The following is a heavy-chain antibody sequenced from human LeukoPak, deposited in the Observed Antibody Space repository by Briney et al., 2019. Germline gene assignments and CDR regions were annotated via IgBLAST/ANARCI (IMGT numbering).Heavy chain of an antibody. CDR3: ARGYYDSSGYFWYFDL. CDR2: IGTAGDT. Sequence: GGSLRLSCAASGFTFSSYDMPWVRQATGKGLEWVSAIGTAGDTYYPGSVKGRFTISRENAKNSLYLQMNGLRAGDTAVYYCARGYYDSSGYFWYFDLWGRGTLVTVSS. CDR1: GFTFSSYD. V-gene: IGHV3-13*01. D-gene: IGHD3-22*01. J-gene: IGHJ2*01.